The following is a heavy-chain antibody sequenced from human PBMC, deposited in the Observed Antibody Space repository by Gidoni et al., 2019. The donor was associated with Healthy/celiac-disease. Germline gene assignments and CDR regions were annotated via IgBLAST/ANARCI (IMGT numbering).Heavy chain of an antibody. CDR3: AASMRDDSSGYYPYGGWFDP. J-gene: IGHJ5*02. Sequence: QVQLQESGPGLVKPSQTLSLTCTVSGGSISSGDYYWSWIRQPPGKGLEWIGYIYYSGSTYYNPSLKSRVTISVDTSKNQFSLKLSSVTAADTAVYYCAASMRDDSSGYYPYGGWFDPWGQGTLVTVSS. CDR2: IYYSGST. CDR1: GGSISSGDYY. V-gene: IGHV4-30-4*01. D-gene: IGHD3-22*01.